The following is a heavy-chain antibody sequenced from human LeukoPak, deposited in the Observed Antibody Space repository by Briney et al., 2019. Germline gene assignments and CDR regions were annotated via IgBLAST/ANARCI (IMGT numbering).Heavy chain of an antibody. CDR2: ISSSGRNI. J-gene: IGHJ4*02. CDR1: GFTFSNYE. Sequence: GGSLILSCAASGFTFSNYELNWVRQAPGKGLEWLSYISSSGRNIYYADSVNGRFTISRDNAKNSLYLQMNSLRAEDTAVYYCARDLVQLWSKDYWGQGTLVTVSS. D-gene: IGHD5-18*01. CDR3: ARDLVQLWSKDY. V-gene: IGHV3-48*03.